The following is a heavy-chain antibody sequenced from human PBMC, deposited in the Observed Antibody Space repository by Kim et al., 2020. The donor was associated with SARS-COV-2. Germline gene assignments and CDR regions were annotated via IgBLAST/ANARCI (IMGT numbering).Heavy chain of an antibody. CDR3: ARGRGYSGYDSGWFDP. J-gene: IGHJ5*02. V-gene: IGHV4-34*01. D-gene: IGHD5-12*01. Sequence: SIKSRVTISVDTSKTQFSLKLSSVTAADTAVYYCARGRGYSGYDSGWFDPWGQGTLVTVSS.